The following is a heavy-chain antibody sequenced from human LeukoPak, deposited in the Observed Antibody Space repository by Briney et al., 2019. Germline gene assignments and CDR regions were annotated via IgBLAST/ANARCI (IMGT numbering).Heavy chain of an antibody. CDR2: INYNGNT. D-gene: IGHD4/OR15-4a*01. CDR3: ARLDCISDRCYNY. Sequence: KPSDTLSLTCIVSGDSISTDYWSWIRQSSRRGLEGIGYINYNGNTEYNPSLKSRVTISVDRSKNHVSLKMKSVTAADTAMYYCARLDCISDRCYNYWGLGTLVTVSS. V-gene: IGHV4-59*08. CDR1: GDSISTDY. J-gene: IGHJ4*02.